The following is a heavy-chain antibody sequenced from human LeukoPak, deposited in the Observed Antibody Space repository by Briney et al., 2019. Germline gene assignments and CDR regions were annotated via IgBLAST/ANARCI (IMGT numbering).Heavy chain of an antibody. CDR1: GFTFSSYA. Sequence: GGSLRLSCAASGFTFSSYAMSWVRQAPGKGLEWVSAISGSGGSTYYADSVKGRFTISRDNSKNTLYLQMNSLRAEDTAVYYCAKSSGYYYGGPVYYFDYWGQGTQVTVSS. V-gene: IGHV3-23*01. CDR3: AKSSGYYYGGPVYYFDY. CDR2: ISGSGGST. J-gene: IGHJ4*02. D-gene: IGHD3-22*01.